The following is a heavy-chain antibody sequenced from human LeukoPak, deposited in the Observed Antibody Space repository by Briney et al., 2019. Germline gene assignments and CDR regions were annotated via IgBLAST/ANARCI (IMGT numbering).Heavy chain of an antibody. J-gene: IGHJ4*02. D-gene: IGHD1-1*01. CDR1: GGSFSGYY. Sequence: SETLSLTCAVYGGSFSGYYWSWIRQPPGKGLEWIGEINHSGSTNYNPSLKSRVTISVDTSKNQFSLKLSSVTAADTAVYYCARARARASWYYWGQGTLVTVSP. V-gene: IGHV4-34*01. CDR3: ARARARASWYY. CDR2: INHSGST.